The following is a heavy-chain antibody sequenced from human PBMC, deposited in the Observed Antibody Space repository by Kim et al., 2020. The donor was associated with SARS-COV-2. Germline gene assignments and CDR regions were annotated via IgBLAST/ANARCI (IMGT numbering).Heavy chain of an antibody. CDR2: INHSGST. V-gene: IGHV4-34*01. J-gene: IGHJ4*02. Sequence: SETLSLTCAVYGGSFSGYYWSWIRQPPGKGLEWIGEINHSGSTNYNPSLKSRVTISVDTSKNQFSLKLSSVTAADTAVYYCARGDRGWNYALFDYWGQGT. CDR3: ARGDRGWNYALFDY. D-gene: IGHD1-7*01. CDR1: GGSFSGYY.